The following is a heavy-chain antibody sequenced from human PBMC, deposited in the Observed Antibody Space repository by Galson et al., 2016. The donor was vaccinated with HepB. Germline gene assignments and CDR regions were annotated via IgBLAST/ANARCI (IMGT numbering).Heavy chain of an antibody. CDR2: IWYDGSNK. CDR1: GFTFSSYG. CDR3: ARIARGSSYTLGYFDL. D-gene: IGHD6-13*01. Sequence: SLRLSCAASGFTFSSYGMHWVRQAPGKGLEWVAVIWYDGSNKYYADSVQGRFSISRENVKNSLYLQLNRLRAGDTAVYYCARIARGSSYTLGYFDLWGQGALVTVSS. J-gene: IGHJ5*02. V-gene: IGHV3-33*01.